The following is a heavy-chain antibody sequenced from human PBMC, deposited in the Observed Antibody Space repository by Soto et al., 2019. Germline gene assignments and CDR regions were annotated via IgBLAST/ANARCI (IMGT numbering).Heavy chain of an antibody. CDR1: GGSISSGDYY. D-gene: IGHD5-12*01. J-gene: IGHJ4*02. CDR3: ARAQEWLRLFDY. V-gene: IGHV4-30-4*01. Sequence: SETLSLTCTVSGGSISSGDYYWSWIRQPPGKGLEWIGYIYYSGSTYYNPSLKSRVTISVDTSKNQFSLKLSSVTAADTAVYYCARAQEWLRLFDYWGQGTLVIVSS. CDR2: IYYSGST.